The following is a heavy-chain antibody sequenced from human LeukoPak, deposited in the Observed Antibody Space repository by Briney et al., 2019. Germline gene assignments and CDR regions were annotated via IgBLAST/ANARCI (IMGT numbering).Heavy chain of an antibody. D-gene: IGHD3-16*01. CDR1: GFIFTYNR. V-gene: IGHV3-7*01. Sequence: GGSLRLSCEASGFIFTYNRMNWVRQARGEGLEWVANIKHDGSEQIYVDSVKGRFTISRDNAKDSVYLQMNSRRAEDTAVYYCTRGLGEHGGVSDRWGQGTLVIVS. CDR2: IKHDGSEQ. J-gene: IGHJ5*02. CDR3: TRGLGEHGGVSDR.